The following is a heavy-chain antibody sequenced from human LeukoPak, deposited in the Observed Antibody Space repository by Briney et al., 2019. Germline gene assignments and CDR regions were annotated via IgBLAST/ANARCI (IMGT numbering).Heavy chain of an antibody. CDR3: ARDRSGSRWRWFDP. V-gene: IGHV1-46*01. CDR1: GYTFTNYY. Sequence: ASVKVSCKASGYTFTNYYIHWVRQAPGQGLEWMGIINPTGGSASYAQKFQGGVSMTSDTSTSTLYLELSSLRSEDTAVYYCARDRSGSRWRWFDPWGQGTLVTVSS. D-gene: IGHD6-13*01. CDR2: INPTGGSA. J-gene: IGHJ5*02.